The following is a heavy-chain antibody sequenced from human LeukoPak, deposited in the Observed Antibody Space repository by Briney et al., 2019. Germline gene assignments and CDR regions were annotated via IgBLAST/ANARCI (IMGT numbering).Heavy chain of an antibody. CDR3: ARASMRQWLAIDY. D-gene: IGHD6-19*01. CDR2: ISSSGSTI. Sequence: PGGSLRLSCAASGFTFSSYEMNWVRQAPGKGLEWVSYISSSGSTIYYADSVKGRFTISRDNAKNSLYLQMNSLRAEDTAVYYCARASMRQWLAIDYWGQGTLVTVSS. CDR1: GFTFSSYE. V-gene: IGHV3-48*03. J-gene: IGHJ4*02.